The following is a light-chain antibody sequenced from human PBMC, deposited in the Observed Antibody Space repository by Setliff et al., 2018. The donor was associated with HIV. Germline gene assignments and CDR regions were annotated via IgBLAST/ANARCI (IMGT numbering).Light chain of an antibody. J-gene: IGLJ1*01. CDR3: SSYAITNTLP. V-gene: IGLV2-14*01. CDR1: SRDVGGYNY. CDR2: EVR. Sequence: QSVLTQPASVSGSPGQSITISCTGTSRDVGGYNYVSWYQQHPGKAPKLIIYEVRNRPSGVSIRFSGSKSGNTASLTISGLQTEDEADYYCSSYAITNTLPFGTWTKVTVL.